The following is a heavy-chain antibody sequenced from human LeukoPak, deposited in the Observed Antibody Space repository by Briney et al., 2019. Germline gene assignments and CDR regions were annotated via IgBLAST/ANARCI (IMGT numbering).Heavy chain of an antibody. D-gene: IGHD4-17*01. CDR2: ISYDGSNK. CDR1: GFTFSSYA. Sequence: GRSLRLSCAASGFTFSSYAMHWVRQAPGKGLEWVAVISYDGSNKYYADSVKGRFTISRDNSKNTLYLQMNSLRAEDTAVYYCARDPFVKDGDPHFDYWGQGTLVTVSS. CDR3: ARDPFVKDGDPHFDY. V-gene: IGHV3-30*04. J-gene: IGHJ4*02.